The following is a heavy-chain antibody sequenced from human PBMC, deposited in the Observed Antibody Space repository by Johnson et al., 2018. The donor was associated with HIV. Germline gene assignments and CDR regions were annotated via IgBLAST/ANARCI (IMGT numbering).Heavy chain of an antibody. CDR3: ARDGYSGGFDI. J-gene: IGHJ3*02. Sequence: VLLVESGGGLVQPGGSLRLSCAASGFTFSSYWMSWVRQAPGKGLEWVANIKQDGSEKYAVCVKGRFTISRDDSKNSLYLQMNSLKTEDTAVYYCARDGYSGGFDIWGQGTMVTVSS. CDR2: IKQDGSEK. CDR1: GFTFSSYW. D-gene: IGHD2-21*01. V-gene: IGHV3-7*03.